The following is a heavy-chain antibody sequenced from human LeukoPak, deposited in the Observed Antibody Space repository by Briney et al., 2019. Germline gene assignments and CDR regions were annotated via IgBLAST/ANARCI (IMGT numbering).Heavy chain of an antibody. CDR3: AKHKAGTSGTSLDY. CDR2: ISGSGGST. D-gene: IGHD6-19*01. V-gene: IGHV3-23*01. J-gene: IGHJ4*02. Sequence: GGSLRLSCAASGFTFSSYAMSWVRQAPGKGMEWVSAISGSGGSTYYADSVKGRFTISRDNSKNTLYLQMNSLRAEDTAVYYCAKHKAGTSGTSLDYWGQGTLVTVSS. CDR1: GFTFSSYA.